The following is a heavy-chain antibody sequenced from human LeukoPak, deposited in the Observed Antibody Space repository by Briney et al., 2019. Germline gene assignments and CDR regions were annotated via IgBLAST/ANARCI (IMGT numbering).Heavy chain of an antibody. J-gene: IGHJ4*02. V-gene: IGHV3-21*01. CDR3: ARDSGAAMVNGFDY. D-gene: IGHD5-18*01. CDR1: GFSFSTYS. Sequence: GGSLRLSCIASGFSFSTYSMNWVRQAPGKGLEWVSTISGSGSHIYYPDSLKGRFSVSRDNAKNSLYLQINSLRAEDTAVYYCARDSGAAMVNGFDYWGQGTLVTVSS. CDR2: ISGSGSHI.